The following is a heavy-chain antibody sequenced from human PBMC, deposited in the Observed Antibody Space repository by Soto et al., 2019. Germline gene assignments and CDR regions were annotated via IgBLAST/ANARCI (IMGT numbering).Heavy chain of an antibody. CDR2: VNPIVSMS. V-gene: IGHV1-69*02. D-gene: IGHD3-10*01. Sequence: QVQLVQSGAEVKRPGSSVKVSCKASGDTFNFYSINWVRQAPGVGLEWMGRVNPIVSMSNYAQKFQGRVTMTADKSTRTAYMELSRLTSEDTAIYYCASSYGSGYRAFDYWGQGALVTVSS. CDR1: GDTFNFYS. CDR3: ASSYGSGYRAFDY. J-gene: IGHJ4*02.